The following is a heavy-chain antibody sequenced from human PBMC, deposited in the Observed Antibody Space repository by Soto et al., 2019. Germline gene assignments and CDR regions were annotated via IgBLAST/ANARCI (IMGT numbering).Heavy chain of an antibody. CDR3: ASKQLVLGDGFDI. D-gene: IGHD6-13*01. J-gene: IGHJ3*02. CDR2: ISSSGSTI. CDR1: GFTFSDYY. Sequence: LSLSCAASGFTFSDYYMSWIRQAPGKGLEWVSYISSSGSTIYYADSVKGRFTISRDNAKNSLYLQMNSLRAEDTAVYYCASKQLVLGDGFDIWGQGTMVTVSS. V-gene: IGHV3-11*01.